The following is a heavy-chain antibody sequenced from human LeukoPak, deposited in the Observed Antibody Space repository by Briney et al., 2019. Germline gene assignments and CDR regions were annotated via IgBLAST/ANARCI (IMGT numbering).Heavy chain of an antibody. CDR3: AKRVGGTPDN. Sequence: GGSLRLSCAASGFTFKTYAMMWVRQAPGKGLEWVSAIGGGGVSRDYSDSVKGRFTISRDNSKNTLYLQMNSLRVEDTALYFCAKRVGGTPDNWGLGTLVTVSS. V-gene: IGHV3-23*01. CDR2: IGGGGVSR. J-gene: IGHJ4*02. CDR1: GFTFKTYA. D-gene: IGHD1-26*01.